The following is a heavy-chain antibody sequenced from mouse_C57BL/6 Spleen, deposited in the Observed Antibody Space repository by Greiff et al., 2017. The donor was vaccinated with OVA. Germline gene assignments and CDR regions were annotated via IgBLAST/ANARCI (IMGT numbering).Heavy chain of an antibody. CDR3: ARFNYGSSYGYWYFDV. V-gene: IGHV1-80*01. CDR2: IYPGDGDT. Sequence: VKLVESGAELVKPGASVKISCKASGYAFSSYWMNWVKQRPGKGLEWIGQIYPGDGDTNYNGKFKGKATLTADKSSSTAYMQLSSLTSEDSAVYFCARFNYGSSYGYWYFDVWGTGTTVTVSS. CDR1: GYAFSSYW. J-gene: IGHJ1*03. D-gene: IGHD1-1*01.